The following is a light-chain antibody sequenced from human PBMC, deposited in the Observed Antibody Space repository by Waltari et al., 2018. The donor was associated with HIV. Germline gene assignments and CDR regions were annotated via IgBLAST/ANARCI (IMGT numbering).Light chain of an antibody. CDR2: AAS. CDR3: QQSYTTPFT. V-gene: IGKV1-39*01. CDR1: QTISRF. Sequence: DIQMTQSPSSLSTSVGHRVTITCRASQTISRFLNWYQQKQGEAPKLLIYAASSLQSGVPSRFSGSGSGTDFTLTISSLQPADFATYYCQQSYTTPFTFGPGTTVDIK. J-gene: IGKJ3*01.